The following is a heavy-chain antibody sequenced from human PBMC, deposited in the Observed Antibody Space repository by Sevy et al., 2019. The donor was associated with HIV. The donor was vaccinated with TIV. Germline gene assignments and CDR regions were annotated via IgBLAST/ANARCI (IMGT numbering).Heavy chain of an antibody. CDR1: GESFSGYY. J-gene: IGHJ1*01. V-gene: IGHV4-34*01. Sequence: SENLSLTCAVYGESFSGYYWNWVRQPPGKGLEWIGEINHTGSTNYNPSLKSRVNISVDTSKNQFSLNLSSVTAADTAVYYCARGRSDSSGYYPRRRAEYFQHWGQGTLVTVSS. CDR3: ARGRSDSSGYYPRRRAEYFQH. D-gene: IGHD3-22*01. CDR2: INHTGST.